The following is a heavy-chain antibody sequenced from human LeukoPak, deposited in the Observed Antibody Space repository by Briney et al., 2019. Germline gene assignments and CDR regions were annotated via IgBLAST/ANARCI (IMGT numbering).Heavy chain of an antibody. CDR2: IIPIFGTA. CDR3: ASPPSHCSGGSCYPATGVTYFDY. CDR1: GGTFSNYA. J-gene: IGHJ4*02. Sequence: GASVKVSCKASGGTFSNYAISWVRQAPGQGLEWMGGIIPIFGTANYAQKFQGRVTITADESTSTAYMELSSLRSEDTAVYYCASPPSHCSGGSCYPATGVTYFDYWGQGTLVTVSS. D-gene: IGHD2-15*01. V-gene: IGHV1-69*13.